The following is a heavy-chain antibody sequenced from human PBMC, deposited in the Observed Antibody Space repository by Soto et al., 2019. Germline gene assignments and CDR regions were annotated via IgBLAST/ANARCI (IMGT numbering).Heavy chain of an antibody. CDR2: IYYSGST. CDR3: ARRWGLTFDY. CDR1: GGSISSYY. J-gene: IGHJ4*02. V-gene: IGHV4-59*08. Sequence: QVQLQESGPGLVKPSETLSLTCTVSGGSISSYYWSWIRQPPGKGLEWIGYIYYSGSTNYNPSLKCQVTISVDTSKNQFSLNLSSVTAADTAVYYCARRWGLTFDYWGQGTLVTVSS. D-gene: IGHD3-9*01.